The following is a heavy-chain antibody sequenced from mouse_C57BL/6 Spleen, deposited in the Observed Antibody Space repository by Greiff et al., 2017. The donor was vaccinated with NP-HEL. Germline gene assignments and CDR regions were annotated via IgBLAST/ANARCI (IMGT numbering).Heavy chain of an antibody. CDR3: TRWTGYYFDY. Sequence: VQLQQSGAELVRPGASVTLSCKASGYTFTDYEMHWVKQTPVHGLEWIGAIDPETGGTAYNQKFKGKAILTADKSSSTAYMELRSLTSEDSAVYYCTRWTGYYFDYWGHSTTLTVSS. V-gene: IGHV1-15*01. CDR1: GYTFTDYE. D-gene: IGHD4-1*01. CDR2: IDPETGGT. J-gene: IGHJ2*01.